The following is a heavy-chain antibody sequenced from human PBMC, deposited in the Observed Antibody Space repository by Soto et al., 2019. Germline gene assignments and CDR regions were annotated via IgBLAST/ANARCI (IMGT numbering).Heavy chain of an antibody. CDR2: INAGNGNT. D-gene: IGHD5-18*01. Sequence: GASVKVSCKASGYSFITYVIHWVRQAPVQRLEWMGWINAGNGNTKFSQKFQDRVTITRDTSASTVNMELSSLRSEDTAVYYCARGGRGIQLFLTFDHWGPGTLVTVSS. V-gene: IGHV1-3*01. CDR1: GYSFITYV. CDR3: ARGGRGIQLFLTFDH. J-gene: IGHJ4*02.